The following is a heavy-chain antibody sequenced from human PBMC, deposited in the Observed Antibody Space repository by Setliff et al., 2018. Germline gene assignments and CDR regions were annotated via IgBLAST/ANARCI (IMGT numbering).Heavy chain of an antibody. D-gene: IGHD2-2*01. CDR2: INHIGST. V-gene: IGHV4-39*07. Sequence: SETLSLTCTVSGGPINSDRYYWGWVRQPPGKGLEWIGEINHIGSTNYNPSLKSRVTISVDTSKNQFSLKLISVTAADAAVYYCARGYCSSAACFFAGWFDPWGQGTLVTVSS. J-gene: IGHJ5*02. CDR1: GGPINSDRYY. CDR3: ARGYCSSAACFFAGWFDP.